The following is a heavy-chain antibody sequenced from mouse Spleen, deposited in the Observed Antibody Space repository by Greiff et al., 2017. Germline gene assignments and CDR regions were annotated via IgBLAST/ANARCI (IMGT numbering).Heavy chain of an antibody. D-gene: IGHD4-1*01. V-gene: IGHV1-64*01. J-gene: IGHJ1*03. CDR2: IHPNSGST. CDR3: ARGKYLGDWYFDV. Sequence: QVQLQQPGAELVKPGASVKLSCKASGYTFTSYWMHWVKQRPGQGLEWIGMIHPNSGSTNYNEKFKSKATLTVDKSSSTAYMQLSSLTSEDSAVYYCARGKYLGDWYFDVWGTGTTVTVSS. CDR1: GYTFTSYW.